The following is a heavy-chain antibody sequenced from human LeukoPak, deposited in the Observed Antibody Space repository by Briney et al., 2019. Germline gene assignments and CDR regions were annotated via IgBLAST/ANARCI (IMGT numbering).Heavy chain of an antibody. CDR1: GFTFSSYW. D-gene: IGHD3-3*01. CDR3: ARVGRYYDFWSGYYFLDDY. J-gene: IGHJ4*02. CDR2: IKQDGSEK. V-gene: IGHV3-7*01. Sequence: GGSLRLSCAASGFTFSSYWMSWVRQAPGKGLEWVANIKQDGSEKYYVDSVKGRFTISRDNAKNSLYLQMNSLRAEDTAVYYCARVGRYYDFWSGYYFLDDYWGQGTLVTVSS.